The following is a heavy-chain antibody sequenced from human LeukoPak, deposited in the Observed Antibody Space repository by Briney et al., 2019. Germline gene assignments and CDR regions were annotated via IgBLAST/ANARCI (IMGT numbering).Heavy chain of an antibody. D-gene: IGHD5-12*01. J-gene: IGHJ4*02. V-gene: IGHV1-2*02. CDR1: GYTFTGYY. CDR3: ASLSGYDPTFDY. CDR2: INPNSGGT. Sequence: ASVKVSCKASGYTFTGYYVHWVRQAPGQGLEWMGWINPNSGGTNYAQKFQGRVTMTRDTSISTAYMELSRLRSDDTAVYYCASLSGYDPTFDYWGQGTLVTVSS.